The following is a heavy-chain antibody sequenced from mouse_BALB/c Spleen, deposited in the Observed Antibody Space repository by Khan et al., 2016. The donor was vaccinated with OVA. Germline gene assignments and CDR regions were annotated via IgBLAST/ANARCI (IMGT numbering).Heavy chain of an antibody. D-gene: IGHD6-2*01. V-gene: IGHV9-1*02. CDR2: INTYTGEP. CDR3: AGVSSYWYSDV. Sequence: LVESGPELKKPGETVKISCKASGYTFTNYGMNWVKQAPGKGLKWMGWINTYTGEPTYADDFKGRFVFSLETSASTAYLQISNLKNEDMTTYFCAGVSSYWYSDVWGAGTTVTVSS. J-gene: IGHJ1*01. CDR1: GYTFTNYG.